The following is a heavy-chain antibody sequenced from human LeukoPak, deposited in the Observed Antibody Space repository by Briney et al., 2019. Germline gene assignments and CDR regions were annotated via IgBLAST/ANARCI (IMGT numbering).Heavy chain of an antibody. J-gene: IGHJ4*02. CDR3: TKGVLGGTQSVSAGLDS. V-gene: IGHV3-30*18. CDR1: GFTFGNYG. D-gene: IGHD3-16*01. CDR2: ISYDGSNK. Sequence: GRSLRLSCVASGFTFGNYGMHWVRQAPGKGLEWVAVISYDGSNKYYADSVKGRFTISRDNSKNTLYLQMNSLRAEDTAVYYCTKGVLGGTQSVSAGLDSWGQGTLVTVSS.